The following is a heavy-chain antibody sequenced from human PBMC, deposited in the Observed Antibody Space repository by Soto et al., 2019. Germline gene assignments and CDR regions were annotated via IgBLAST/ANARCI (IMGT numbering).Heavy chain of an antibody. D-gene: IGHD3-3*01. CDR2: TYYRSKWYY. V-gene: IGHV6-1*01. CDR3: GEINHLGNIHHNPSLKSRVTMSADPSKNQFSLTLNSVTAADTATYYCARGGISHWAYFYYMDV. J-gene: IGHJ6*03. CDR1: GDSVSTNSAA. Sequence: PSQTLSLTCVISGDSVSTNSAAWNWIRQSPSRGLEWLGRTYYRSKWYYEYAVSVKSRITINPDTSKNQVSLQLNAVTPEDTAVEWSGEINHLGNIHHNPSLKSRVTMSADPSKNQFSLTLNSVTAADTATYYCARGGISHWAYFYYMDVWDRGTTVTVSS.